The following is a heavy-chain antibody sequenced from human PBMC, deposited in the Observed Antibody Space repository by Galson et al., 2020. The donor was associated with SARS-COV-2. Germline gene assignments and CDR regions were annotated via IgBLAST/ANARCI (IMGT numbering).Heavy chain of an antibody. CDR3: NRCIPSLCPSDY. CDR1: GFTFGDYS. Sequence: GGSLRLSCTASGFTFGDYSVSWFRQAPGKGLEWVGFIRTKPYGATTQYAPSVEGRFTISRDDSKGIAYLQMNSLKPDDTAMYYCNRCIPSLCPSDYWGRGTLVTVSS. D-gene: IGHD3-16*01. CDR2: IRTKPYGATT. V-gene: IGHV3-49*03. J-gene: IGHJ4*02.